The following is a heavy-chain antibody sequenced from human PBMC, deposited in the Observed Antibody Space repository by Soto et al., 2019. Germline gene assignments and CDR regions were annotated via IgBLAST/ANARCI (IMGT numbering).Heavy chain of an antibody. D-gene: IGHD1-26*01. CDR1: GFTFSSYG. Sequence: QVQLVESGGGVVQPGRSLRLSCAASGFTFSSYGMHWVRQAPGKGLEWVAVISYDGSNKYYADSVKGRFTISRDNSKNTLYLQMNSLRAEDTAVYYCAKDWGSYHPYYFDYWGQGTLVTVPS. V-gene: IGHV3-30*18. CDR3: AKDWGSYHPYYFDY. J-gene: IGHJ4*02. CDR2: ISYDGSNK.